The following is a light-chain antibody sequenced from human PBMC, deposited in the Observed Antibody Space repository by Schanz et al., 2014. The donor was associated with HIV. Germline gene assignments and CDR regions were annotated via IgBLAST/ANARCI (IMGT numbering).Light chain of an antibody. CDR3: QQYGSSPPYT. CDR2: RAS. V-gene: IGKV3-20*01. J-gene: IGKJ2*01. Sequence: EIVLTQSPGTLSLSPGERATLSCRASQSVSSYLAWYQQKPGQAPRLLIYRASNRATGIPVRFSGSGSGTDFTLTINSLEPEDFAVYYCQQYGSSPPYTFGQGTKLEIK. CDR1: QSVSSY.